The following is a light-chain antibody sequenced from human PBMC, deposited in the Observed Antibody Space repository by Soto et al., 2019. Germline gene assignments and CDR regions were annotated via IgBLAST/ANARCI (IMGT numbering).Light chain of an antibody. J-gene: IGKJ5*01. CDR2: ASS. Sequence: DIQMTQSPSSLSASIGARATLTFRASQGVRSWLACYQERPGKPPKDLFHASSALQSGVPSRFSGSGSGTDFTLTLTTLQPEDFATYYCQHFNSYPITFGQGTRLEIK. V-gene: IGKV1D-16*01. CDR3: QHFNSYPIT. CDR1: QGVRSW.